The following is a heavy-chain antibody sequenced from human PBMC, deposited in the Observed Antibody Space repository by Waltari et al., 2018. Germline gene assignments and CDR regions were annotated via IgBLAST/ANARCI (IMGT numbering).Heavy chain of an antibody. CDR1: GGSISSYY. V-gene: IGHV4-59*01. Sequence: QVQLQESGPGLVKPSETLSLTCTVSGGSISSYYWSWIRQPPGKGLEWIGYIYYSGRTSSKPSRESTVTVSVATSKNQFSLKLSSVTAADTAVYYCARYFGVRPSRGGDTDKNYYGMDVWGQGTTVTVSS. CDR3: ARYFGVRPSRGGDTDKNYYGMDV. D-gene: IGHD3-16*01. J-gene: IGHJ6*02. CDR2: IYYSGRT.